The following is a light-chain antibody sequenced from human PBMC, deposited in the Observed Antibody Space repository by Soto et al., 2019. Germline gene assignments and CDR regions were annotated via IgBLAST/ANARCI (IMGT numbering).Light chain of an antibody. CDR3: QQRFT. J-gene: IGKJ4*01. CDR2: DAS. CDR1: QSVSSY. V-gene: IGKV3-11*01. Sequence: EIVLTQSPATLSLSPGERATLSCRASQSVSSYLAWYQQKPGQAPRLLIYDASNRATGIPGRFSGSGSGTDFTLTISSLGPEDFAVYYCQQRFTFGGGTKVEIK.